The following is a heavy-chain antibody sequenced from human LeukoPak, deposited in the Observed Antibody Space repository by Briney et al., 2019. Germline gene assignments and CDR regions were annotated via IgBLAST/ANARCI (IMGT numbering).Heavy chain of an antibody. V-gene: IGHV3-30*18. J-gene: IGHJ4*02. Sequence: GRCLRLSCAAAGFTFSSYGMDWVRQAPGKGLEWVAVISFDGSNKYYAASVKGRFPISRDNSKNTLYLQMNSLRAEDTAVYYCAKAPGYCSGGSCYLLASDYWGQGTLVTVSS. D-gene: IGHD2-15*01. CDR3: AKAPGYCSGGSCYLLASDY. CDR1: GFTFSSYG. CDR2: ISFDGSNK.